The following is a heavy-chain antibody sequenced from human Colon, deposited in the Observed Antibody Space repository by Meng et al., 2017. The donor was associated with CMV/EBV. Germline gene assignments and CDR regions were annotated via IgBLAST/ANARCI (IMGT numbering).Heavy chain of an antibody. CDR2: INWKSTDI. D-gene: IGHD2/OR15-2a*01. V-gene: IGHV3-9*01. CDR3: AKDLLVLTAQAFNI. CDR1: GFTFSSYS. Sequence: SLKISCAASGFTFSSYSMNWVRQAPGKGLEWIAGINWKSTDIVYADSVKGRFTISRDNAKKSLYLQMNSLRTEDTALYYCAKDLLVLTAQAFNIWGQGTLVTVSS. J-gene: IGHJ3*02.